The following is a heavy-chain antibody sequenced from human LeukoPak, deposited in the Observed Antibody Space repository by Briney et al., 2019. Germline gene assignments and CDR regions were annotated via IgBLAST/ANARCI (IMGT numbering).Heavy chain of an antibody. V-gene: IGHV3-7*01. CDR3: AGYSSGWYFYFDY. J-gene: IGHJ4*02. CDR2: IKQDGSEK. Sequence: GGSLRLSCAASGFTFSSYAMSWVRQAPGKGLEWVANIKQDGSEKYYVDSVKGRFTISRDNAKNSLYLQMNSLRAEDTAVYYCAGYSSGWYFYFDYWGQGTLVTVSS. CDR1: GFTFSSYA. D-gene: IGHD6-19*01.